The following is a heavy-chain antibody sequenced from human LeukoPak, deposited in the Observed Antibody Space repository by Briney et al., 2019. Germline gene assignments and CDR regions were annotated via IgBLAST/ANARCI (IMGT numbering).Heavy chain of an antibody. CDR3: ARDFGTTGWHTFDY. CDR2: TYYRSKWYN. CDR1: GDSVSSKNGA. J-gene: IGHJ4*02. Sequence: SQTLSLTCVVSGDSVSSKNGAWNWIRQSPSRGLGWLERTYYRSKWYNDYAESMEGRMTISQDTSKNQYSLHLNSVTPDDTAVYYCARDFGTTGWHTFDYWGQGTLVTVSS. D-gene: IGHD6-19*01. V-gene: IGHV6-1*01.